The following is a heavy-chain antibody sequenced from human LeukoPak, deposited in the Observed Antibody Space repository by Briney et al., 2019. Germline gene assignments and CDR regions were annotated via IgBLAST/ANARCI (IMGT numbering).Heavy chain of an antibody. CDR1: GFTVSSNY. D-gene: IGHD4-17*01. CDR3: AKSVTTVTTYFDY. Sequence: GGSLRLSCAASGFTVSSNYMSWVRQAPGKGLEWVSVIYSGGSTYHADSVKGRFTISRDTSKNTLFLQMNNLRAEDTAVFYCAKSVTTVTTYFDYWGQGALVTVTS. J-gene: IGHJ4*02. V-gene: IGHV3-53*01. CDR2: IYSGGST.